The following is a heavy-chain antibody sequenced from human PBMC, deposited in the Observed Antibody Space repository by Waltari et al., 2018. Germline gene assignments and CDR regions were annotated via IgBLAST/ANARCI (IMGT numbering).Heavy chain of an antibody. V-gene: IGHV3-30*16. CDR1: GFTFSSYA. Sequence: QVQLVESGGGVVQPGRSLRLSCAASGFTFSSYAMHWVRQAPGKGLGWVAVISYDGSNKYYADSVKGRFTISRDNSKNTLYLQMNSLRAEDTAVYYCARDKGGYYYDSSGYYPVDFDYWGQGTLVTVSS. J-gene: IGHJ4*02. CDR3: ARDKGGYYYDSSGYYPVDFDY. CDR2: ISYDGSNK. D-gene: IGHD3-22*01.